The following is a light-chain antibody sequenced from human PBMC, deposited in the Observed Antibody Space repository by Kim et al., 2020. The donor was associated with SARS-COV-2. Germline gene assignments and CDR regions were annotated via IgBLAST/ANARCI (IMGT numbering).Light chain of an antibody. J-gene: IGKJ3*01. CDR3: QQYHSSPVT. V-gene: IGKV4-1*01. CDR1: QSLLYTSNNKNY. Sequence: ATINCKSSQSLLYTSNNKNYLAWYQQKPGQPPKLLIYRASTREFGVPDRFSGSGSGTDFSLTIGSLQAEDVAVYFCQQYHSSPVTFGPGTKVDIK. CDR2: RAS.